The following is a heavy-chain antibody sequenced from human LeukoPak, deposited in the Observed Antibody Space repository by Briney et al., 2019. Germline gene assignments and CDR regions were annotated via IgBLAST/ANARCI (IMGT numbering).Heavy chain of an antibody. V-gene: IGHV3-53*01. Sequence: GGSLRLSCAASGFTVSSNYMSWVRQAPGKGLEWVSVIYSGGSTYYADSVKGRFTISRDNSKNTLYLQMNSLRAEDTAVYYCLGRESGSLPGAFDIWGQGTMVTVSS. CDR3: LGRESGSLPGAFDI. J-gene: IGHJ3*02. CDR1: GFTVSSNY. D-gene: IGHD3-10*01. CDR2: IYSGGST.